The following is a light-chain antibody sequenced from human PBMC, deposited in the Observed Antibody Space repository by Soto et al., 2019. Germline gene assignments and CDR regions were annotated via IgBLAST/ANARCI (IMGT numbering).Light chain of an antibody. J-gene: IGKJ1*01. CDR2: DAS. CDR1: QSIRST. CDR3: QQYNNWPRT. Sequence: ETVMTQSPATLSLSTGDRATLSCRASQSIRSTLAWYQQKPGQAPRLLIYDASKRASGFPARFSGSESGTEFTLSISSLQSEDCALYYCQQYNNWPRTFGQGTKVDIK. V-gene: IGKV3-15*01.